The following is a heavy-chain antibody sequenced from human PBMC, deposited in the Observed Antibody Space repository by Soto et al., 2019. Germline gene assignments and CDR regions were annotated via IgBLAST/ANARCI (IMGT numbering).Heavy chain of an antibody. D-gene: IGHD3-22*01. CDR3: ARAGRSYYYDSSGYYRDWYFDL. CDR1: GGSISSGGYS. J-gene: IGHJ2*01. V-gene: IGHV4-30-2*01. Sequence: QLQLQESGSGLVKPSQTLSLTCAVSGGSISSGGYSWSWIRQPPGKGLEWIGYIYHSGSTYYNPSLKSRVHISVDRSKNQFSLKLSSVTAADTAVYYCARAGRSYYYDSSGYYRDWYFDLWGRGTLVTVSS. CDR2: IYHSGST.